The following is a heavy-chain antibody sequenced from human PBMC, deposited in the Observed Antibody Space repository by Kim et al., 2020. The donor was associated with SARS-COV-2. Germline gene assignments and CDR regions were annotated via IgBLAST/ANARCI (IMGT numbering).Heavy chain of an antibody. CDR2: ISYDGSNK. Sequence: GGSLRLSCAASGFTFSSYDMHWIRQAPGKGLEWVAVISYDGSNKYYADSVKGRFTISRDNSKNTLYLQMNSLRAEDTAVYYCASNRNHYGSGSYIRDY. V-gene: IGHV3-30*03. J-gene: IGHJ4*01. CDR1: GFTFSSYD. CDR3: ASNRNHYGSGSYIRDY. D-gene: IGHD3-10*01.